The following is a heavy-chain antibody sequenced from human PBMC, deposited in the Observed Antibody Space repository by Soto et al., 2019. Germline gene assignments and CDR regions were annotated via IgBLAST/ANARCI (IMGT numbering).Heavy chain of an antibody. CDR1: GDSVSSNTAA. V-gene: IGHV6-1*01. J-gene: IGHJ4*02. D-gene: IGHD2-8*02. CDR2: TYYRSKWYN. Sequence: SQTLSLTCAIAGDSVSSNTAAWNWIRQSPSRGLEWLGRTYYRSKWYNDYAVSVKSRITINPDTSKNQFSLQLNSVTPEDTPVYYCARVEARYGWFDYRRQGNMVTVAS. CDR3: ARVEARYGWFDY.